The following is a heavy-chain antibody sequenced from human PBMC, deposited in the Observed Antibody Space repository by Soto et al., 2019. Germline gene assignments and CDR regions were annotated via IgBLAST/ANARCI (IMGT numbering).Heavy chain of an antibody. V-gene: IGHV3-23*01. CDR2: ISGSGGST. CDR3: ASAKRYFGY. J-gene: IGHJ4*02. CDR1: GFTFSSYA. Sequence: WGALRRSWAACGFTFSSYAMSWVRQAPGKGLEWVSAISGSGGSTYYADSVKGRFTISRDNSKNTLYLQMNSLRAEDTAVYYCASAKRYFGYYRERTLLPIS.